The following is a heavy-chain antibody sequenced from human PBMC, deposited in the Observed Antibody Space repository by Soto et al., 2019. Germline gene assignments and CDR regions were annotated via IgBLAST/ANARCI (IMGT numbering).Heavy chain of an antibody. CDR1: GGSISSSGYS. Sequence: SETLSLTCAVSGGSISSSGYSWGWNRQPPGQGLEWIGYIYHSGSTYYADSVKGRFTISRDNSKSTLYLQMNSLRAEDTAVPYCAEDPFARGANFLDFHYRGQGTLVTVSS. D-gene: IGHD2-15*01. J-gene: IGHJ4*02. V-gene: IGHV4-30-2*02. CDR2: IYHSGST. CDR3: AEDPFARGANFLDFHY.